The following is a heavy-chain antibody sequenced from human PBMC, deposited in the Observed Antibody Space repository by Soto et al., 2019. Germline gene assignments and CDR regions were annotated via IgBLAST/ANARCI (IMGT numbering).Heavy chain of an antibody. V-gene: IGHV1-8*01. CDR1: GYTFTSYD. CDR3: ARAVRVSRVRKNSGVNWFDP. D-gene: IGHD6-19*01. J-gene: IGHJ5*02. Sequence: ASVKVSCKASGYTFTSYDINWVRQATGQGLEWMGWMNPNSGNTGYAQKFQGRVTMTRNTSISTAYMELSSLRSEDTAVYYCARAVRVSRVRKNSGVNWFDPWGQGTLVTVSS. CDR2: MNPNSGNT.